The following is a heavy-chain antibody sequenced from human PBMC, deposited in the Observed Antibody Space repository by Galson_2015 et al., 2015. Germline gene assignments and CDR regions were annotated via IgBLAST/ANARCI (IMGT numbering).Heavy chain of an antibody. Sequence: SLRLSCAASGFTFSSYAISWVRQAPGKGLEWVSAISGSGGSTYYADSVKGRFTISRDNSKNTLYLQMNSLRAEDTAVYYCAKDPIKVWFGESDVWGKGTTVTVSS. CDR1: GFTFSSYA. CDR3: AKDPIKVWFGESDV. D-gene: IGHD3-10*01. V-gene: IGHV3-23*01. CDR2: ISGSGGST. J-gene: IGHJ6*04.